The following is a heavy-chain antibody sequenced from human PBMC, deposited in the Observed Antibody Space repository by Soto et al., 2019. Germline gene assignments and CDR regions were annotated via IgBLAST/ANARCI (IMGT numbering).Heavy chain of an antibody. Sequence: GGSLRLSCAASGFTFSSSWIHWVCQAPGKGLVWVSRINSDGSSTSYADSVKGRSTISRDNAKNTLYLQMNSLRAEDTAVYYCARGIRDYSYGMDVWGQGTTVPVSS. V-gene: IGHV3-74*01. D-gene: IGHD1-20*01. CDR1: GFTFSSSW. CDR2: INSDGSST. CDR3: ARGIRDYSYGMDV. J-gene: IGHJ6*02.